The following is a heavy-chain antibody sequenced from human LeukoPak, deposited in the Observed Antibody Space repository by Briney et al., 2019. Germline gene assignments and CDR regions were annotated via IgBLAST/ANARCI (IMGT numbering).Heavy chain of an antibody. CDR1: GFTFSTYA. CDR3: AKGYSTTWYYFDY. V-gene: IGHV3-23*01. Sequence: GGSLRLSCVASGFTFSTYAMTWVRQAPGKGPEWVAVITGSGGNTNCADGGNTCYADSVRGRFTVSRDDSKDALYLQMTSLRVEDTAVYYCAKGYSTTWYYFDYWGQGTLVTVSS. D-gene: IGHD6-13*01. J-gene: IGHJ4*02. CDR2: ITGSGGNTNCADGGNT.